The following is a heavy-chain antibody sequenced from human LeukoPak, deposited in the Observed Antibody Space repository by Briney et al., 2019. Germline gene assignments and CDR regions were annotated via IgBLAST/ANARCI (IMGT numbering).Heavy chain of an antibody. CDR1: GYSISSGYY. CDR3: AREEEYSNYGRDWFDP. V-gene: IGHV4-38-2*02. J-gene: IGHJ5*02. D-gene: IGHD4-11*01. CDR2: IYHSGST. Sequence: SETLSLTCAASGYSISSGYYWGWIRQPPGKGLEWIGSIYHSGSTYYNPSLKSRVTISVDTSKNQFSLKLSSVTAADTAVYYCAREEEYSNYGRDWFDPWGQGTLVTVSS.